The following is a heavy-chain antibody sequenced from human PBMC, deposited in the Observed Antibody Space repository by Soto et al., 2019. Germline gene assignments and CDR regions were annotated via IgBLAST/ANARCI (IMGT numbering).Heavy chain of an antibody. CDR2: FDPEDGET. CDR3: ATAGGYDSSGYCY. V-gene: IGHV1-24*01. J-gene: IGHJ4*02. CDR1: GYTLTELS. D-gene: IGHD3-22*01. Sequence: LNVSCKVSGYTLTELSMHWVRQAPGKGLEWMGGFDPEDGETIYAQKFQGRVTMTEDTSTDTAYMELSSLRSEDTAVYYCATAGGYDSSGYCYWGQGTLVTVSS.